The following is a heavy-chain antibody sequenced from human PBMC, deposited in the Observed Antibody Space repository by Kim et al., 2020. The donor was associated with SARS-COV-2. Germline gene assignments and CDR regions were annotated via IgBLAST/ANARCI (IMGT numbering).Heavy chain of an antibody. D-gene: IGHD3-10*01. CDR1: GGSISSSNW. CDR2: IYHSGST. CDR3: ARDDSYGSGSD. J-gene: IGHJ4*02. V-gene: IGHV4-4*02. Sequence: SETLSLTCAVSGGSISSSNWWSWVRQPPGKGLEWIGEIYHSGSTNYNPSLKSRFTISVDKSKNQFSLKLSSVTAADTAVYYCARDDSYGSGSDWGQGTLVTVSS.